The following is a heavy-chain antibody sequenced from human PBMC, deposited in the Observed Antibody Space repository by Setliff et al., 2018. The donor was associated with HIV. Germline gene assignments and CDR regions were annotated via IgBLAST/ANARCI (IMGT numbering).Heavy chain of an antibody. CDR1: GNSSVTNYF. V-gene: IGHV4-4*07. J-gene: IGHJ6*03. D-gene: IGHD3-9*01. CDR2: IAASGDP. CDR3: VRGRIDTYWDYFKEYFFNYIDV. Sequence: PSETLSLTCTILGNSSVTNYFWGWIRAPADKGLEWIGHIAASGDPNYNTSLKSRLSMSVHTSKNQISLSLTSVSAADTAVYFCVRGRIDTYWDYFKEYFFNYIDVWGQGTTVTVS.